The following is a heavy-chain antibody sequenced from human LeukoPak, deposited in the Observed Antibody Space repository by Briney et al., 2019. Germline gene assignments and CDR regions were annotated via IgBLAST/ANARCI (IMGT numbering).Heavy chain of an antibody. CDR2: INHSGST. CDR1: GGSFSGYY. Sequence: PSETLSLTCAVYGGSFSGYYWSWIRQPPGKGLEWIGEINHSGSTNYNPSLKSRVTISVDTSKNQFSLKLCSVTAADTAVYYCARLWGSRYDFWSGYSGDYYFDYWGQGTLVTVSS. D-gene: IGHD3-3*01. CDR3: ARLWGSRYDFWSGYSGDYYFDY. V-gene: IGHV4-34*01. J-gene: IGHJ4*02.